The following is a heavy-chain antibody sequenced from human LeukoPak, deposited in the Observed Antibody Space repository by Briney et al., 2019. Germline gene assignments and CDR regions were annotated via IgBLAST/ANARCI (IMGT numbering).Heavy chain of an antibody. CDR1: GGSISTYY. CDR3: ARESVYSGRYYAFDI. V-gene: IGHV4-59*01. J-gene: IGHJ3*02. D-gene: IGHD1-26*01. CDR2: IYYSGST. Sequence: SETLSLTCTVSGGSISTYYWSWIRQPPGKGLEWIGYIYYSGSTNYNPSLKSRVAISVDMSKNQFSLKLSSVTAADTAVYYCARESVYSGRYYAFDIWGQGTMVTVSS.